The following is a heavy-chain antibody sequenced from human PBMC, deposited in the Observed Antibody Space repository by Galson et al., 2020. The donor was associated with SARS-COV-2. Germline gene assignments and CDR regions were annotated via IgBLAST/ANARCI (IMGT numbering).Heavy chain of an antibody. V-gene: IGHV4-30-4*01. J-gene: IGHJ6*02. CDR1: GASIRSDDFC. CDR3: ARVMSHFGVYYYAMDV. D-gene: IGHD3-16*01. Sequence: ETSETLSLTCTVSGASIRSDDFCWSWVRQPPGKGLEWIGYISPSGGTSYNPSLKSRVIISADTSKSQFSLNLSSVAAADTAVYYCARVMSHFGVYYYAMDVWGQGTTVTVSS. CDR2: ISPSGGT.